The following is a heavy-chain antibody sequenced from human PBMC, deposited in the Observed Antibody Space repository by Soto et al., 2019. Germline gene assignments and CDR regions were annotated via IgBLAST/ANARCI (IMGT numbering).Heavy chain of an antibody. CDR2: IYSGGST. CDR1: GFTVSSNY. D-gene: IGHD1-26*01. V-gene: IGHV3-66*02. Sequence: GGSLRLSCAASGFTVSSNYMSWVRQAPGKGLEWVSVIYSGGSTYYADSVKGRFTISRDNSKNTLYLQMNSLRAEDTAVYYCARSGSYDAFDIWGQGTMVTVSS. CDR3: ARSGSYDAFDI. J-gene: IGHJ3*02.